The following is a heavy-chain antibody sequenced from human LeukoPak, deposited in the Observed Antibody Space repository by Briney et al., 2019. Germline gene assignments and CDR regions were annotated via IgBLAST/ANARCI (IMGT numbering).Heavy chain of an antibody. CDR1: GFTFSTYW. CDR2: IKQDGSEK. D-gene: IGHD6-6*01. CDR3: ARDNEVAARSFDY. J-gene: IGHJ4*02. Sequence: GGSLRLSCAASGFTFSTYWMSWVRQAPGKGLEWVANIKQDGSEKYYVDSVKGRFTISRDNAKNSLYLQMNSLRAEDTAMYYCARDNEVAARSFDYWGQGTLVTVSS. V-gene: IGHV3-7*03.